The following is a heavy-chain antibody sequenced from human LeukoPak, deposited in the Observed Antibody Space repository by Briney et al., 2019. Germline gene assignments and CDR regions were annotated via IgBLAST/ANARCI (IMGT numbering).Heavy chain of an antibody. V-gene: IGHV1-2*02. Sequence: GASVKVSCKASGYTFTGYYTHWVRQAPGQGLEWMGWINPNSGGTNYAQKFQGRVTMTRDTSISTAYMELSRLRSDDTAVYYCAILVPGIVGGTNAFDIWGQGTMVTVSS. CDR1: GYTFTGYY. J-gene: IGHJ3*02. CDR3: AILVPGIVGGTNAFDI. D-gene: IGHD1-26*01. CDR2: INPNSGGT.